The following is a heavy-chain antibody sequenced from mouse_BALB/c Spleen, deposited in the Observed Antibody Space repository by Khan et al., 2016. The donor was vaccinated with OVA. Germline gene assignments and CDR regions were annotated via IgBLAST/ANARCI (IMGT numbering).Heavy chain of an antibody. J-gene: IGHJ1*01. CDR1: AFNSKDTY. V-gene: IGHV14-3*02. Sequence: VQLKVSEAQLVKPGASVRLSCPASAFNSKDTYLHMVKQSPEQGLEWIGRIAPANVNTNYDPKFQGKATITTDPSSNTSYLQLNMLTSDVTAVYDCALPSYGPRDFEVWGAGTTVTVSS. CDR2: IAPANVNT. CDR3: ALPSYGPRDFEV. D-gene: IGHD1-1*02.